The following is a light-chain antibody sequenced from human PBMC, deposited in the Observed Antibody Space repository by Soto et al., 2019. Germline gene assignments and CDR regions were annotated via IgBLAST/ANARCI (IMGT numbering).Light chain of an antibody. CDR3: QQYGASPWT. CDR1: QSISNL. CDR2: GAS. Sequence: EIVMTQSPATLSVSPGERATLSCRASQSISNLLAWCQQKPGQAPRLLIYGASSRATGIPDRCSGSGSETDFSLIIGRLEPEDFAVYICQQYGASPWTFCQGTKVDIK. J-gene: IGKJ1*01. V-gene: IGKV3-20*01.